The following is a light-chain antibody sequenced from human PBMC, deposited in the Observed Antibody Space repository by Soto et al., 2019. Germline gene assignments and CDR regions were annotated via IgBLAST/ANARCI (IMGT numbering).Light chain of an antibody. CDR2: DVS. J-gene: IGLJ2*01. CDR3: GSYTTSSTLV. V-gene: IGLV2-14*03. Sequence: QSALTQPASVSGSPGQSITISCTGTSSDLGAYNYVSWYQQHPGKAPKLLIYDVSDWPSEVSNRFSGSKSGNTASLTVSGLQAEDEADYYCGSYTTSSTLVFGGGTQLTVL. CDR1: SSDLGAYNY.